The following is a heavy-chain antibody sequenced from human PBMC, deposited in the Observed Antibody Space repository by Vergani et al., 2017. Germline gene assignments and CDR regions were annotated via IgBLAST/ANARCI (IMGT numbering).Heavy chain of an antibody. CDR3: AKDGLPEVTDTYYYYYMDV. D-gene: IGHD2-21*02. V-gene: IGHV3-23*03. J-gene: IGHJ6*03. CDR2: IYSGGSST. Sequence: EVQLLESGGGLVQPGGSLRLSCAASGFTFSSYAMSWVRQAPGKGLEWVSVIYSGGSSTYYADSVKGRFTISRDNSKNTLYLQMNSRRAEDTAVYYCAKDGLPEVTDTYYYYYMDVWGKGTTVTVSS. CDR1: GFTFSSYA.